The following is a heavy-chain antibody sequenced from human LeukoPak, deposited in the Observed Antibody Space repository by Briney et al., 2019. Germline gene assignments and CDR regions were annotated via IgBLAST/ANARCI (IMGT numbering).Heavy chain of an antibody. Sequence: ASETPSLTCTVSGGSISSSSYYWGWIRQPPGKGLEWIGSIYYSGSTYYNPSLKSRVTISVDTSKNQFSLKLSSVTAADTAVYYCASGTDFWSGYYLYYMDVWGKGTTVTVSS. V-gene: IGHV4-39*07. CDR2: IYYSGST. CDR3: ASGTDFWSGYYLYYMDV. D-gene: IGHD3-3*01. J-gene: IGHJ6*03. CDR1: GGSISSSSYY.